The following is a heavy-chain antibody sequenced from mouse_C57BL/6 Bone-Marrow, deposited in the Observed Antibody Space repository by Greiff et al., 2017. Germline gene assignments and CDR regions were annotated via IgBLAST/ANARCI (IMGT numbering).Heavy chain of an antibody. D-gene: IGHD3-2*02. V-gene: IGHV1-81*01. CDR1: GYTFTGYG. J-gene: IGHJ3*01. Sequence: QVQLQQSGAELARPGASVKLSCTASGYTFTGYGISWVKQRTGQGLEWIGEIYPRSGNTYYNEKFKGKATLTADTSSSTAYMELRSLTSEDSAVYFCARTAQEWFAYWGQGTLVTVSA. CDR2: IYPRSGNT. CDR3: ARTAQEWFAY.